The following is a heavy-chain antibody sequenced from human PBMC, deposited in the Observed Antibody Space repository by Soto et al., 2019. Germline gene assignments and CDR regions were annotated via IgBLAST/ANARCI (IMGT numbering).Heavy chain of an antibody. D-gene: IGHD6-13*01. V-gene: IGHV4-4*07. CDR2: IYTSGST. Sequence: PSETLSLTCTVSGGSISSYYWSWIRQPAGKGLEWIGRIYTSGSTNYNPSLKSRVTMSVDTSKNQFSLRLSSVTAADTAAYYCAATNRVYNWFDPWGQGTLVTVSS. J-gene: IGHJ5*02. CDR3: AATNRVYNWFDP. CDR1: GGSISSYY.